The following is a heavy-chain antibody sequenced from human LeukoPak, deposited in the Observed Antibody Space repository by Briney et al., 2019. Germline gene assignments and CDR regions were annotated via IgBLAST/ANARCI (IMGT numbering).Heavy chain of an antibody. CDR2: IYYSGST. CDR1: GGSISSSSYY. D-gene: IGHD5/OR15-5a*01. CDR3: ATLVSTRYYFDY. V-gene: IGHV4-39*07. Sequence: PSETLSLTCTVSGGSISSSSYYWGWIRQPPGKGLEWIGSIYYSGSTYYNSSLKSRVTISVDMSKSQFSLKLRSVTAADTAVYFCATLVSTRYYFDYWGQGTLVTVSS. J-gene: IGHJ4*02.